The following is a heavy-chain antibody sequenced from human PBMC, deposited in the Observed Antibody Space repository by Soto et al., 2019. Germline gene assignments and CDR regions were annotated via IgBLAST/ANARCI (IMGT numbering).Heavy chain of an antibody. Sequence: EVQLVESGGGLVQPGGSLRLSCAASGFTFSSHWMNWVRQAPGKGLVWVSRISGDGRTTSHSDSVKGRFTISRDNAKKTLDLQVNSLRVEDMAVYYCARGVPNCSSSSCYFDFWGQGILVTVSS. CDR2: ISGDGRTT. CDR1: GFTFSSHW. V-gene: IGHV3-74*01. J-gene: IGHJ4*02. CDR3: ARGVPNCSSSSCYFDF. D-gene: IGHD2-2*01.